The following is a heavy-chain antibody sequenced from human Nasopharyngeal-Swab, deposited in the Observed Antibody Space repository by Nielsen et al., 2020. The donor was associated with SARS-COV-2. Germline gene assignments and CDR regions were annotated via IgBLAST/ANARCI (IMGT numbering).Heavy chain of an antibody. V-gene: IGHV3-11*03. D-gene: IGHD6-13*01. Sequence: GESLKISCAASGFTFSDYYMSWIRQAPGKGLEWVSYISNSSSYTDYADSVKGRFTISRDNAKNSLYLQMDNLRAEDTAVYYCARSTSSSWYRPLDYWGQGTL. J-gene: IGHJ4*02. CDR2: ISNSSSYT. CDR1: GFTFSDYY. CDR3: ARSTSSSWYRPLDY.